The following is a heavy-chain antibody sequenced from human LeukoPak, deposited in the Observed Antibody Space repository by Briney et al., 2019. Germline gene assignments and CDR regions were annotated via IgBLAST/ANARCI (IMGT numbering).Heavy chain of an antibody. CDR3: EKDLRWHTADR. CDR1: GFTYSNYC. Sequence: GGSLSLSCVVSGFTYSNYCMHWVRQARGKGPVWVSRINPGGTTTDYADSVEGRFTISRDNAKNLLYLQMNGLRADDGAVYYWEKDLRWHTADRWGQGTLVTVSS. J-gene: IGHJ5*02. CDR2: INPGGTTT. D-gene: IGHD2-15*01. V-gene: IGHV3-74*01.